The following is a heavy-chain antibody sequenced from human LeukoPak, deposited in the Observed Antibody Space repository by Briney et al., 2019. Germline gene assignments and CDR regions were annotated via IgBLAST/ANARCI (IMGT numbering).Heavy chain of an antibody. CDR1: GFTFSNAW. D-gene: IGHD5-18*01. CDR3: TTVDTAMVYYYYYYMDV. V-gene: IGHV3-15*01. Sequence: GGSFRLSCAASGFTFSNAWMSWVRQAPGKGLEWVGRIKSKTDGGTTDYAAPVKGRFTISRDDSKNTLYLQMNSLKTEDTAVYYCTTVDTAMVYYYYYYMDVWGKGTTVTVSS. CDR2: IKSKTDGGTT. J-gene: IGHJ6*03.